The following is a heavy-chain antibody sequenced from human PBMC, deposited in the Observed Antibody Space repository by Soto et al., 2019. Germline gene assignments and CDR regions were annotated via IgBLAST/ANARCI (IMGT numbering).Heavy chain of an antibody. D-gene: IGHD6-13*01. V-gene: IGHV4-4*07. CDR1: GGSISSYY. CDR3: ARALSSAAGLYFDF. Sequence: SETLSLTCTVSGGSISSYYWSWIRQPAGKGMEWIGRIHTTAGTNYNPSLKSRVTMSIDTSNNQLSLKLSSLTAADTAVYYCARALSSAAGLYFDFWGQGTLVTVSS. J-gene: IGHJ4*02. CDR2: IHTTAGT.